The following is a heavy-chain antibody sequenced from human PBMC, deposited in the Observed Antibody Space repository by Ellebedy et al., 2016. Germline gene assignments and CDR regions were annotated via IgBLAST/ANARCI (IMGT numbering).Heavy chain of an antibody. D-gene: IGHD1-26*01. V-gene: IGHV1-46*01. CDR1: GYTFTSYY. J-gene: IGHJ4*02. CDR2: INPSGGST. Sequence: ASVKVSXXASGYTFTSYYMHWVRQAPGQGLEWMGIINPSGGSTSYAQKFQGRVTMTRDTSTSTVYMELSSLRSEDTAVYYCARSPGRWEPLDYWGQGTLVTVSS. CDR3: ARSPGRWEPLDY.